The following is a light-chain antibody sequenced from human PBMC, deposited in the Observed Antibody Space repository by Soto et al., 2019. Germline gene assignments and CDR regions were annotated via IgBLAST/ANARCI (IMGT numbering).Light chain of an antibody. CDR1: QSFRGL. V-gene: IGKV3-11*01. J-gene: IGKJ5*01. Sequence: EVVLTQSPVTLSLSPGERATLSCRASQSFRGLLAWYQQKPGQAPRLLISGASSRATGIPDRFSGSGSGTDFTLTISRLAPEDFAVYTCQQRSNWLPTFGQGTRLEIK. CDR2: GAS. CDR3: QQRSNWLPT.